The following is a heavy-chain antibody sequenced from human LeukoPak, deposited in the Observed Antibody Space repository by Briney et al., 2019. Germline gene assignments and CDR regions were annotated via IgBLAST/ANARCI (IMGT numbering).Heavy chain of an antibody. CDR2: ISYDGSNK. D-gene: IGHD5-12*01. CDR1: GFTFSSYA. CDR3: AKDLATIPVIDY. Sequence: GGSLRLSCAASGFTFSSYAMHWVRQAPGKGLEWVAVISYDGSNKYYADSVKGRFTISRDNSKNTLYLQMNSLRAEDTAVYYCAKDLATIPVIDYWGQGTLVTVSS. V-gene: IGHV3-30*04. J-gene: IGHJ4*02.